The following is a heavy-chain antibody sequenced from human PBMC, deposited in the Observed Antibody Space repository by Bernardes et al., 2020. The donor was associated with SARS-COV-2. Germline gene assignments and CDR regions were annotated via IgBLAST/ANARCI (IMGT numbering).Heavy chain of an antibody. Sequence: ASVKVSCKASGYTFTGYYMHWVRQAPGQGLEWMGWINPNSGGTTYAQKFQGWVTMTRDTSISTAYMELSRLRSDDTAVYYCARDRRRLLWFGDRPGFDPWGQGTLVTVSS. CDR3: ARDRRRLLWFGDRPGFDP. V-gene: IGHV1-2*04. D-gene: IGHD3-10*01. CDR1: GYTFTGYY. J-gene: IGHJ5*02. CDR2: INPNSGGT.